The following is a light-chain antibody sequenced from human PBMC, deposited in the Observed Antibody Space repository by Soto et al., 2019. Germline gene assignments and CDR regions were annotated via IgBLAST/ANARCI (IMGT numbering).Light chain of an antibody. J-gene: IGLJ1*01. CDR3: GPWDSSLIAL. Sequence: QSVLTQPPSVSAAPGQKVTISCSGNSSNIGSNDVSWYQQLPGKAPKLLIYENSQRPSGIPDRFSGSKSGTSATLGITGLQTGDEADYYCGPWDSSLIALFGTGTKVTVV. CDR1: SSNIGSND. V-gene: IGLV1-51*02. CDR2: ENS.